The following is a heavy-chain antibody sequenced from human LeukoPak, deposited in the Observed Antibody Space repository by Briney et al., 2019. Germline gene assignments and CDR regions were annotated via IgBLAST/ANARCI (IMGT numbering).Heavy chain of an antibody. J-gene: IGHJ2*01. CDR2: IYPGDSDT. Sequence: GESLKISCKGSGYTFTSTWIGWVRQMPGKGLEWMGIIYPGDSDTRYSPSFQGQVAISADKSISTAYLQWSSLKASDTAIYYCARISPYYSTDWSYWYFDLWGRGTLVTVSS. D-gene: IGHD3-22*01. V-gene: IGHV5-51*01. CDR1: GYTFTSTW. CDR3: ARISPYYSTDWSYWYFDL.